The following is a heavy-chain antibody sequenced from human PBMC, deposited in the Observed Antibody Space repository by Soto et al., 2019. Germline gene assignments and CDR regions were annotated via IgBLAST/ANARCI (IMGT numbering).Heavy chain of an antibody. CDR3: ARVRYYSSGSSINWFDP. V-gene: IGHV3-11*01. J-gene: IGHJ5*02. CDR1: GFPFSDYY. D-gene: IGHD3-10*01. Sequence: GGPLRLSCAASGFPFSDYYMSWIRQAPGKGLEWVSYISSSGSTIYYADSVKGRFTISRDNAKNSLYLQMNSLRAEDTAVYYCARVRYYSSGSSINWFDPWGQGSLVTVSS. CDR2: ISSSGSTI.